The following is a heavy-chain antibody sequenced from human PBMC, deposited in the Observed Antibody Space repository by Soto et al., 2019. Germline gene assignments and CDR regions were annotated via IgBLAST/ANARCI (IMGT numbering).Heavy chain of an antibody. CDR3: AREKMTTVTRGSYFDY. CDR1: GGSISSGGYS. CDR2: IYHSGST. Sequence: SETLSLTCAVSGGSISSGGYSWSWIRQPPGKGLEWIGYIYHSGSTYYNPSLKSRVTISVDRSKNQFSLKLSSVTAADTAVYYCAREKMTTVTRGSYFDYWGQGTLVTVSS. D-gene: IGHD4-17*01. J-gene: IGHJ4*02. V-gene: IGHV4-30-2*01.